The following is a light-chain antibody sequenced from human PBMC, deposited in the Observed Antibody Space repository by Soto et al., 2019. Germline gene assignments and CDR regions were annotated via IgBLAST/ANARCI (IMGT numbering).Light chain of an antibody. CDR1: QSIGRF. J-gene: IGKJ1*01. CDR2: DAS. CDR3: QQCYMGWT. V-gene: IGKV1-5*01. Sequence: DIQMTQSPSTLSASVGDRVTIPCRASQSIGRFLAWYQHQPGKAPKLLIYDASTLESGVPSRFSGTGSGTEFTFSITSLQPEDFGTYYCQQCYMGWTFGQGTKVDIK.